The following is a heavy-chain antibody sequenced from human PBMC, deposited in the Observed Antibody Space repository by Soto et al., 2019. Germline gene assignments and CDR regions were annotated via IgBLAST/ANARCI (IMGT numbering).Heavy chain of an antibody. CDR1: GFTFSSYA. D-gene: IGHD6-19*01. J-gene: IGHJ4*02. CDR3: ARRSSGWYLDY. Sequence: EVQLLESGGGLVQPGGSLRLSCAASGFTFSSYAMSWVRQAPGKGLEWVSAISGSGGSTYYADSVKGRCTISRDNSKNTLYLQMNSLRAEDTAGYYCARRSSGWYLDYWGQGTLVTVSS. CDR2: ISGSGGST. V-gene: IGHV3-23*01.